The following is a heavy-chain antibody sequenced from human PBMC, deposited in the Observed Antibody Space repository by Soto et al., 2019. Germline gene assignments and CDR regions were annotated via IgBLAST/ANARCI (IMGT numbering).Heavy chain of an antibody. CDR1: GGSISSGGYY. J-gene: IGHJ4*02. CDR3: ARVPIYYDSSGYQGYFDY. CDR2: IYYSGST. V-gene: IGHV4-31*03. D-gene: IGHD3-22*01. Sequence: SETLSLTCTVSGGSISSGGYYWSWIRQHPGKGLEWIGYIYYSGSTYYNPSLKSRVTISVDTSKNQFSLKLSSVTAADTAVYYCARVPIYYDSSGYQGYFDYWGQGTLVTVSS.